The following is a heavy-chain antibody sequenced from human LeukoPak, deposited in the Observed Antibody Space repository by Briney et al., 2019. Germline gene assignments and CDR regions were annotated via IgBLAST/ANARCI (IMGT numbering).Heavy chain of an antibody. CDR1: EFTFSNYK. D-gene: IGHD2-2*01. V-gene: IGHV3-21*01. Sequence: GGSLRLSCAASEFTFSNYKMNWVRQAPGKGLEWVSSISSSSSYIYYADSVKGRFTISRDNATNSLYLQLNSLRAEDTAVYYCARARRPAASRGYYYYYMDVWGKGTTVTVSS. J-gene: IGHJ6*03. CDR2: ISSSSSYI. CDR3: ARARRPAASRGYYYYYMDV.